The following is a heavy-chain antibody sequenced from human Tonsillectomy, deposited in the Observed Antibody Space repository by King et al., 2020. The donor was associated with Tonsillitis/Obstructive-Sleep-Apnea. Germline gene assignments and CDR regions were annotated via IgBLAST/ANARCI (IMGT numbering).Heavy chain of an antibody. CDR3: ARNAVNYYYYYMDV. CDR1: GFTFSNHG. J-gene: IGHJ6*03. Sequence: VQLVESGGGVVQPGRSLTLSCAASGFTFSNHGMHWVRQAPGKGLEWVAVIWYDGSNKYHADSVKGLFTISRDNSKKTLYLQMNSLGAEDTAVYYCARNAVNYYYYYMDVWGKGTTVTVSS. D-gene: IGHD3-10*01. CDR2: IWYDGSNK. V-gene: IGHV3-33*01.